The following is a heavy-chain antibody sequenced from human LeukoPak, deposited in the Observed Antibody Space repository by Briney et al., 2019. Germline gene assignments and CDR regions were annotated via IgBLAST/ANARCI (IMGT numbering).Heavy chain of an antibody. CDR3: AKTPSSNGYYYQFDY. CDR1: GFTFSSYG. Sequence: GGSLRLSCAALGFTFSSYGMHWVRQPPGKGRGGVAVISYDGSNTYYADSVKGRFTISRDNSKNTLYLQMNSLRAEDTAMYYCAKTPSSNGYYYQFDYWGQGTLVTVSS. V-gene: IGHV3-30*18. D-gene: IGHD3-22*01. CDR2: ISYDGSNT. J-gene: IGHJ4*02.